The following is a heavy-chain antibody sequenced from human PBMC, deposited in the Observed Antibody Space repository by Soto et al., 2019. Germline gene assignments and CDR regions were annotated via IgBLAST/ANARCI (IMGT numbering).Heavy chain of an antibody. CDR2: IHYSGST. CDR3: SRHEGNGNVWPLDC. CDR1: GDSIGTTHSY. J-gene: IGHJ4*02. V-gene: IGHV4-39*01. D-gene: IGHD2-8*01. Sequence: SETLSLTCTVSGDSIGTTHSYWAWIRQSPGKGLEWIGNIHYSGSTYYMPSLRSPVTLSVDPSKNQFSLRLTSVTAEDTAVYYFSRHEGNGNVWPLDCWGQGILVTVSS.